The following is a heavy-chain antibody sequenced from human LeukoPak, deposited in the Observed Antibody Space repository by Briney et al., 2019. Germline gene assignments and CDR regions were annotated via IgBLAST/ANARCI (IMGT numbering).Heavy chain of an antibody. CDR2: IGSSGGDT. CDR3: AREFDYYDSSGYLN. D-gene: IGHD3-22*01. J-gene: IGHJ4*02. V-gene: IGHV3-23*01. Sequence: PGGSLRLSWAPSCFTFSSYAMSWVRQAPGKGLEWVSAIGSSGGDTYYADSVRGRFTISRDNSKNTLYLQMNSLRAEDTAVYYCAREFDYYDSSGYLNWGQGTLVTVSS. CDR1: CFTFSSYA.